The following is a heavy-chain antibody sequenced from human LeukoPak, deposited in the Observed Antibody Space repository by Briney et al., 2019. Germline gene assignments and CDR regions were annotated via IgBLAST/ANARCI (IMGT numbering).Heavy chain of an antibody. V-gene: IGHV4-34*01. J-gene: IGHJ3*02. D-gene: IGHD6-19*01. CDR2: INHSGTT. CDR3: ARDLFRYSSGWYSSPDAFDI. CDR1: GGSFSGYY. Sequence: SETLSLTCDVYGGSFSGYYWTWIRQPPGKGLEWIGEINHSGTTNYNPSLKSRVTMSVDTSKNQFSLKLSSVTAADTAVHYCARDLFRYSSGWYSSPDAFDIWGQGTMVTVSS.